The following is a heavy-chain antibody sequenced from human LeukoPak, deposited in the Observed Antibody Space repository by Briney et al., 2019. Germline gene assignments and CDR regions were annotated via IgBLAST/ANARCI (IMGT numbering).Heavy chain of an antibody. CDR2: IKPSGGST. J-gene: IGHJ4*02. V-gene: IGHV1-46*01. D-gene: IGHD3-22*01. CDR1: GYTFTSYY. Sequence: ASVTVSCKASGYTFTSYYMHWVRQAPGQGLEWMGIIKPSGGSTSYAQKFQGRVTMTRDTSTSTVYMELSSLRSEDTAVYYCARDGSYYDSSRGFDYWGQGTLVTVSS. CDR3: ARDGSYYDSSRGFDY.